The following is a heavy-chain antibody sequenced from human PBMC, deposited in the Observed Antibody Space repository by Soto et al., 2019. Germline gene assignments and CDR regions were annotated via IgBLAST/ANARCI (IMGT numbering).Heavy chain of an antibody. CDR1: GYTFSSYG. CDR2: ISAYNGNT. D-gene: IGHD6-6*01. J-gene: IGHJ4*02. CDR3: ARDFRGGSSLLDY. Sequence: VSVKVYCKASGYTFSSYGISLVRQAPGQGLEWMGWISAYNGNTNYAQKLQGRVTMTTDTSTSTAYMELRSLRSDDTAVYYCARDFRGGSSLLDYWGQGTLVTVSS. V-gene: IGHV1-18*01.